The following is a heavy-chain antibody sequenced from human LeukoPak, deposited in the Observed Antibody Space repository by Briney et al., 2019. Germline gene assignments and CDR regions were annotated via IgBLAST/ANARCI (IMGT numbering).Heavy chain of an antibody. J-gene: IGHJ4*02. Sequence: SVKVSCKASGGTFSSYAISWVRQAPGQGLEWMGRIIPILGIANYAQRFQGRVTITADKSTSTAYMELSSLRAEDTAVYYCAKLTDTMIEGQDPFDYWGQGTLVTVSS. CDR2: IIPILGIA. D-gene: IGHD3-22*01. V-gene: IGHV1-69*04. CDR3: AKLTDTMIEGQDPFDY. CDR1: GGTFSSYA.